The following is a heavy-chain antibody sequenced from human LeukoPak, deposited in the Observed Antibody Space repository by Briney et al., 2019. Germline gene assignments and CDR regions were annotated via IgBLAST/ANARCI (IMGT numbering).Heavy chain of an antibody. Sequence: SETLSLTCAVYGGSFSGYYWSWLRQPPGKGLEWIGEINHSGSTNYNPSLKSRVTISVDTSKNQFSLKLSSVTAADTAVYYCARHEAYYYDSSGYPSIGYFDYWGQGTLVTVSS. CDR2: INHSGST. J-gene: IGHJ4*02. CDR1: GGSFSGYY. V-gene: IGHV4-34*01. CDR3: ARHEAYYYDSSGYPSIGYFDY. D-gene: IGHD3-22*01.